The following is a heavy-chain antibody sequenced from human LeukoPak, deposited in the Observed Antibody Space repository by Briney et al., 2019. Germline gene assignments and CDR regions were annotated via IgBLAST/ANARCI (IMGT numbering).Heavy chain of an antibody. CDR1: GGSISSGGYY. D-gene: IGHD2-15*01. CDR2: IYYSGST. Sequence: PSETLSLTCTVSGGSISSGGYYWSGIRQHPGKGLEWIGYIYYSGSTYYNPSLKSRVTISVDTSKNQFSLKLSSVTAADTAVYYCAAQDVNWFDPWGQGTLVTVSS. V-gene: IGHV4-31*03. J-gene: IGHJ5*02. CDR3: AAQDVNWFDP.